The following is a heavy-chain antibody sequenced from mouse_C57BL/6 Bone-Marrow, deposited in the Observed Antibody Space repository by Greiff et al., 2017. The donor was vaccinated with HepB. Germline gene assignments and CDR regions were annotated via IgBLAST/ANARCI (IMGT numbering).Heavy chain of an antibody. Sequence: QVQPKQPGAELVRPGSSVKLSCKASGYTFTSYWMDWVKQRPGQGLEWIGNIYPSDSETHYNQKFKDKATLTVDKSSSTAYMQLSSLTSEDSAVYYCARSSYYYGSGGFAYWGQGTLVTVSA. CDR1: GYTFTSYW. V-gene: IGHV1-61*01. J-gene: IGHJ3*01. D-gene: IGHD1-1*01. CDR3: ARSSYYYGSGGFAY. CDR2: IYPSDSET.